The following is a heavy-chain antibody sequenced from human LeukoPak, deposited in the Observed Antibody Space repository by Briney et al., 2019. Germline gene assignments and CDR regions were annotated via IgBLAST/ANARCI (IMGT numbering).Heavy chain of an antibody. J-gene: IGHJ4*02. CDR2: FIPIFGTG. D-gene: IGHD3-22*01. Sequence: ASVKVSCTTSGGTFSTSAISWVRRAPGQGLEWMGGFIPIFGTGNYAQKFQGRVTITADEFTSTAYMELSSLTSEDTAVYYCARGLGDSSGYYFSDNWGQGTLVTVSS. CDR1: GGTFSTSA. CDR3: ARGLGDSSGYYFSDN. V-gene: IGHV1-69*13.